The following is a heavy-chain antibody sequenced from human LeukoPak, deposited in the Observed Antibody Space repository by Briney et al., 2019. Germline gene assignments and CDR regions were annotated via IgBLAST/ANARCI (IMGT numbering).Heavy chain of an antibody. Sequence: SQTLSLTCTVSGGSISSSDYYWSWIRQPPGKGLEWIGYISYSGSTYYNPSLKSQVTISVDTSKNQFSLKLSSVTAADTAVYYCARDRGVTRLGSWGQGTLVTVSS. D-gene: IGHD2-21*02. CDR3: ARDRGVTRLGS. V-gene: IGHV4-30-4*01. J-gene: IGHJ4*02. CDR1: GGSISSSDYY. CDR2: ISYSGST.